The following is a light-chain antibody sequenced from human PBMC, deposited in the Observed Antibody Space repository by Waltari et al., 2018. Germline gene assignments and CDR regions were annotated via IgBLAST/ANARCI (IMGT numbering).Light chain of an antibody. CDR3: GTWDSSLIAEV. CDR2: EDN. CDR1: STNLGKNY. V-gene: IGLV1-51*02. J-gene: IGLJ1*01. Sequence: QSVLTQPPSVSAAPGQKVTMSCAGGSTNLGKNYVSWYQQVPGTAPKLLNYEDNQRPSQIPDLSAASKSGTSATLGITGLQTGDEADYYCGTWDSSLIAEVFGTGTKVTVL.